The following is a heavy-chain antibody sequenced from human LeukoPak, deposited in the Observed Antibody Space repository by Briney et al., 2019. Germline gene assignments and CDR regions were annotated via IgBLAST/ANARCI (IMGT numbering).Heavy chain of an antibody. Sequence: ASVKVSCKASGYTFTNYYVHGVRQAPGQGLEWMGIINSGGVSTSNAQKFQGRVTMTRDTSTSTVYMELSSLRSEDTAVYYCARGTYYHDSSDLDHWGQGTLVTVSS. CDR2: INSGGVST. V-gene: IGHV1-46*03. CDR1: GYTFTNYY. D-gene: IGHD3-22*01. CDR3: ARGTYYHDSSDLDH. J-gene: IGHJ4*02.